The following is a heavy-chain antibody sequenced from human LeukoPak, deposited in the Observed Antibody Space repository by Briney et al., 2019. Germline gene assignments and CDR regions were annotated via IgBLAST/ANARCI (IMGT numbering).Heavy chain of an antibody. D-gene: IGHD6-19*01. CDR1: GFTFSSYD. CDR3: ARVAGWHWFDP. V-gene: IGHV3-23*01. Sequence: GGSLRLSCAASGFTFSSYDMTWVRQAPGRGVEWVSSIRPSGDNTYYGDSVKGRFTISRGNSKNTVYLQMNNMRVDDTAVYYCARVAGWHWFDPWGQGTLVTVSS. CDR2: IRPSGDNT. J-gene: IGHJ5*02.